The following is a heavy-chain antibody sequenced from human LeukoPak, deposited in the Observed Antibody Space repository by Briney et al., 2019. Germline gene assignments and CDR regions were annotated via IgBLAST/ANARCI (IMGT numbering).Heavy chain of an antibody. V-gene: IGHV4-38-2*01. CDR2: IFHSGSI. Sequence: SETLSLTCAVSGYSISSGYYWGWIRQTPGKGLEWIASIFHSGSIYYNPSLKSRVTLSVDTSKNQVSLKLSSVTAADTAVYYCAVFGANTYFLDHWGQGTLVTVSS. D-gene: IGHD4/OR15-4a*01. CDR3: AVFGANTYFLDH. CDR1: GYSISSGYY. J-gene: IGHJ4*02.